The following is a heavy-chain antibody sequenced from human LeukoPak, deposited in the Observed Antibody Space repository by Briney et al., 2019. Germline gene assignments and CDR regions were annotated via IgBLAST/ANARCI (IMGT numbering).Heavy chain of an antibody. J-gene: IGHJ3*02. V-gene: IGHV3-23*01. CDR2: IRGGGGSA. Sequence: GGSLRLSCTASGFTFSAYAMMWVRQAPGKGPEWVSAIRGGGGSAFYADSVKGRFTISRDNSKYTLFLQMNSLRAEDTAVYYCARDPNGDYIGAFDMWGPGPMVTVSS. D-gene: IGHD4-17*01. CDR3: ARDPNGDYIGAFDM. CDR1: GFTFSAYA.